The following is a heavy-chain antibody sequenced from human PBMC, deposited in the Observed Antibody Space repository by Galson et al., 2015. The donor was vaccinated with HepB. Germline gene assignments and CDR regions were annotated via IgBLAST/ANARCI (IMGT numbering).Heavy chain of an antibody. J-gene: IGHJ3*02. D-gene: IGHD1-26*01. Sequence: LRLSCAASGFAFSSYAMSWVRQAPGKGLEWVSAISGSGGSTYYADSVKGRFTISRDNSKNTLCLQMNSLRAEDTAVYYCAKVLSGSYYGGFDIWGQGTMVTVSS. CDR1: GFAFSSYA. CDR2: ISGSGGST. CDR3: AKVLSGSYYGGFDI. V-gene: IGHV3-23*01.